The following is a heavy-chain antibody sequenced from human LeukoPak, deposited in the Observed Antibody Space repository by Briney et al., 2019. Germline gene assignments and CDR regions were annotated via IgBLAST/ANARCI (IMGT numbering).Heavy chain of an antibody. D-gene: IGHD5-12*01. J-gene: IGHJ4*02. CDR2: IKHDGSEK. V-gene: IGHV3-7*01. CDR3: VKGRGGYVKYKTFDY. CDR1: GFTFSSYW. Sequence: GGSLRLSCAASGFTFSSYWMSWVRQAPGKGLEWVANIKHDGSEKYYVASVKGRFTISKDNAKNSVFLQMNDLRGEDTAAYYCVKGRGGYVKYKTFDYWGQGTLVTVSS.